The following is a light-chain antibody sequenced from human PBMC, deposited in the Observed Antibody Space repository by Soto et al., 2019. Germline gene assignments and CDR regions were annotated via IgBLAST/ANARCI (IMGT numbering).Light chain of an antibody. V-gene: IGKV3-20*01. CDR1: QSVSES. CDR2: TAS. CDR3: QQYGRSPLT. J-gene: IGKJ4*01. Sequence: EVVLTQSPGTLSFSPGERATLSCRASQSVSESLAWYQQKPGQAPRLVIYTASRRATDIPDRFRGSGSGTDFTLTINRLEPEDFAVYYCQQYGRSPLTFGGGTKVEIK.